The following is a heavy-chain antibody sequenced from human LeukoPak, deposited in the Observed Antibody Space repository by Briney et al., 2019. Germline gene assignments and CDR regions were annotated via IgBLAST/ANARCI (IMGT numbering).Heavy chain of an antibody. Sequence: ASVKVSCKASGYTFTGYYMHWVRQAPGQGLEWMGWINPNSGGTNYAQKFRGRVTMTRDTSISTAYMELRRLRSDDTAVYYCARDSGERGSGSYLIAYWGQGTLVTVSS. CDR1: GYTFTGYY. D-gene: IGHD3-10*01. CDR3: ARDSGERGSGSYLIAY. J-gene: IGHJ4*02. CDR2: INPNSGGT. V-gene: IGHV1-2*02.